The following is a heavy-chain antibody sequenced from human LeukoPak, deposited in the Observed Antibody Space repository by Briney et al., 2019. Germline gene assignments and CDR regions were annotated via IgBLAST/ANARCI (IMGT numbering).Heavy chain of an antibody. CDR3: ARVRSKITMVRGVIIRAGDFDY. CDR2: IKQDGSEK. V-gene: IGHV3-7*01. Sequence: GGSLRLSCAASGFTFSSYRMSWVRQAPGKGLEWVANIKQDGSEKYYVDSVKGRFTISRDNAKNSLYLQMNSLRAEDTAVYYCARVRSKITMVRGVIIRAGDFDYWGQGTLVTVSS. J-gene: IGHJ4*02. CDR1: GFTFSSYR. D-gene: IGHD3-10*01.